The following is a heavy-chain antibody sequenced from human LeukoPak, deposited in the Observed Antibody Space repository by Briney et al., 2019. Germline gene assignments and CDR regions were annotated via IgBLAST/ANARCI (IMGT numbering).Heavy chain of an antibody. J-gene: IGHJ5*02. V-gene: IGHV4-39*07. Sequence: SETLSLTCTVSGGSIDSSNYYWGWIRQPPGKGLEWIGSISYSGSSYYNPSLKSRVTISVDTSKNQFSLKLSSVTAADTAVYYCARPARKQQLFSWFDPWGQGTLVTVSS. D-gene: IGHD6-13*01. CDR2: ISYSGSS. CDR3: ARPARKQQLFSWFDP. CDR1: GGSIDSSNYY.